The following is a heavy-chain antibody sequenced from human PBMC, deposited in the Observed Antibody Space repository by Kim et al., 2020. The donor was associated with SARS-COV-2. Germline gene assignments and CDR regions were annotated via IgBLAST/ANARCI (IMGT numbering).Heavy chain of an antibody. CDR2: INPSGGST. D-gene: IGHD4-4*01. J-gene: IGHJ6*02. Sequence: ASVKVSCKASGYTFTSYYMHWVRQAPGQGLEWMGIINPSGGSTSYAQKFQGRVTMTRDTSTSTVYMELSSLRSEDTAVYYCARGGPQMDYRYYYYYYGMDVWGQGTTVTVSS. V-gene: IGHV1-46*01. CDR3: ARGGPQMDYRYYYYYYGMDV. CDR1: GYTFTSYY.